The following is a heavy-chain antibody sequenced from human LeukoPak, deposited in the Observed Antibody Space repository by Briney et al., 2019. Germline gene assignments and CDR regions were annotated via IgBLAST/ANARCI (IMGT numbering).Heavy chain of an antibody. CDR3: ARGEIASAGRPPSYYYYYMDV. CDR2: IIPMFGTA. CDR1: GGTYSSYA. V-gene: IGHV1-69*05. J-gene: IGHJ6*03. Sequence: SVKVSCKASGGTYSSYAISWVRQAPGQGLEWMGGIIPMFGTANYAQKFQGRVTITTDESTSTAYMELSSLRSEDTAVYYCARGEIASAGRPPSYYYYYMDVWGKGTTVTVS. D-gene: IGHD6-13*01.